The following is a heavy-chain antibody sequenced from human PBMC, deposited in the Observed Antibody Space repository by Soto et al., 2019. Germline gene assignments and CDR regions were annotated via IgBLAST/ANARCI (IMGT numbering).Heavy chain of an antibody. D-gene: IGHD3-16*01. J-gene: IGHJ4*02. CDR1: GFTFSSYG. Sequence: GGSLRLSCSASGFTFSSYGMHWVRQAPGKGLECVAVTYSKGGSTHYADSVRGRFTISTDNSKNTLNLQMSSLRAEDTAVYYCVRDLWGFESWGQGTLVTVSS. V-gene: IGHV3-64D*08. CDR3: VRDLWGFES. CDR2: TYSKGGST.